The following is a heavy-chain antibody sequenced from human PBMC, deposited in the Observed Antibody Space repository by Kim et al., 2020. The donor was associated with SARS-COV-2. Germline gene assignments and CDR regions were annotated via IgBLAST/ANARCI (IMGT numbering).Heavy chain of an antibody. Sequence: GGSLRLSCAASGFSFSSYWMTWVRQVPGKGLEWVANIKEDGREKDYVDSGKGRFTISRDNAKHSLFLQMNSLRADDTAVYFCARADRGYYYFYGMDVWGQGSTFTVSS. CDR3: ARADRGYYYFYGMDV. CDR2: IKEDGREK. CDR1: GFSFSSYW. V-gene: IGHV3-7*03. J-gene: IGHJ6*02. D-gene: IGHD2-15*01.